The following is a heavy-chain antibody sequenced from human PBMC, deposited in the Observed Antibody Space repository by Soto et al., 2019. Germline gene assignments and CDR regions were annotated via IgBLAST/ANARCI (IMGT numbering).Heavy chain of an antibody. V-gene: IGHV3-21*01. J-gene: IGHJ6*02. D-gene: IGHD1-7*01. CDR2: ISSSSSYI. Sequence: PGGSLRLSCAASGFTFSSYSMNWVRQAPGKGLEWVSSISSSSSYIYYADSVKGRFTISRDNAKNSLYLQMNSLRAEDTAVYYCARGGGPRLTGTYYYYGMDVWGQGTTVTVSS. CDR3: ARGGGPRLTGTYYYYGMDV. CDR1: GFTFSSYS.